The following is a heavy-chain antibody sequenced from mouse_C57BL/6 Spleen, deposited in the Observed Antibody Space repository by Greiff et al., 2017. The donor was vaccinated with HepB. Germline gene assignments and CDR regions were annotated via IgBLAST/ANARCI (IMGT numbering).Heavy chain of an antibody. V-gene: IGHV1-80*01. J-gene: IGHJ2*01. CDR3: ARGGGSSVFDY. Sequence: QVQLKESGAELVKPGASVKISCKASGYAFSSYWMNWVKQRPGKGLEWIGQIYPGDGDTNYNGKFKGKATLTADKSSSTAYMQLSSLTSEDSAVYFCARGGGSSVFDYWGQGTTLTVSS. CDR1: GYAFSSYW. D-gene: IGHD1-1*01. CDR2: IYPGDGDT.